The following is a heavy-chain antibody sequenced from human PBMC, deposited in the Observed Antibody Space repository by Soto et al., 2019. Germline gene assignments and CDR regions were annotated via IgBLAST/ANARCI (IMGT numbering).Heavy chain of an antibody. CDR1: GGTFSSYA. V-gene: IGHV1-69*06. Sequence: QVQLVQSGAEVKKPGSSVKVSCNASGGTFSSYAISWVRQAPGQGLELMVGIIHIFGTANYAQKFQGRVTITADKSTRTAYMELSSLRSEDTAVYYCARGGVVVPASYYYYGMDVWGQGTTVTVSS. D-gene: IGHD2-2*01. CDR3: ARGGVVVPASYYYYGMDV. CDR2: IIHIFGTA. J-gene: IGHJ6*02.